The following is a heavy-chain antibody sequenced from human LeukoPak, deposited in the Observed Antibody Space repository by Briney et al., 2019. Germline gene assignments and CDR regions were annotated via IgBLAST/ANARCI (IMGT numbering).Heavy chain of an antibody. CDR3: VRDVAF. Sequence: GGSLRLSCAASGFTFSSYEMNWVRQAPGKGLEWVSGISPSGDIKYYADSVKGRFSISRDNSQDTVYLQLSSLTTEDTARYYCVRDVAFWGQGTLIIVSS. CDR2: ISPSGDIK. J-gene: IGHJ4*02. V-gene: IGHV3-48*03. CDR1: GFTFSSYE.